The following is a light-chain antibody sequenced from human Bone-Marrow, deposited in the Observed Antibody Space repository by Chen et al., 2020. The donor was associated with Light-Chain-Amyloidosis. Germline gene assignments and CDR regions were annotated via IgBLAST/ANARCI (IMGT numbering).Light chain of an antibody. Sequence: SYELTQPPSVSVSPGQTARITCSGDALPKQYAYWYQQKPGQAPVLVIYKDSERPSGIPERFSGCSSGTTVTLTSSGVQAEDEADYYCQSADSSGTYVVFGGGTKLTVL. V-gene: IGLV3-25*03. J-gene: IGLJ2*01. CDR1: ALPKQY. CDR3: QSADSSGTYVV. CDR2: KDS.